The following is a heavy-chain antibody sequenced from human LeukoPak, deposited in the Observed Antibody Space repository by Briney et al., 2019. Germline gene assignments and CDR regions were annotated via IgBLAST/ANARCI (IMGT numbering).Heavy chain of an antibody. D-gene: IGHD1-26*01. J-gene: IGHJ4*02. V-gene: IGHV1-18*01. CDR1: GYTFTSYG. CDR3: ARHSGSYQNTGLDY. Sequence: ASVKVSCKASGYTFTSYGISWVRQAPGQGLEWMGWISAYNGNTNYAQRLLGRVTMTTDTSTSTAYMELRSLRSDDTAVYYCARHSGSYQNTGLDYWGQGTLVTVSS. CDR2: ISAYNGNT.